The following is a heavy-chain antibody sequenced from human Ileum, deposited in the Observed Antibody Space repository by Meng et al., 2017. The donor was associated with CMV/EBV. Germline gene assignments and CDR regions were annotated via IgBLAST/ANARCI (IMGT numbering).Heavy chain of an antibody. J-gene: IGHJ4*02. CDR1: GSAFSDYY. CDR2: INHRGNT. CDR3: ARASPQRRFLSY. D-gene: IGHD3-3*01. V-gene: IGHV4-34*01. Sequence: QVQLQQWGAGLLKPSGPLSLMCPVQGSAFSDYYWTWIRQFPGKGLEWIGEINHRGNTNYNPSLKSRVTISIDTSRNQFSLKLTSVTATDKAVYYCARASPQRRFLSYWGQGTLVTVSS.